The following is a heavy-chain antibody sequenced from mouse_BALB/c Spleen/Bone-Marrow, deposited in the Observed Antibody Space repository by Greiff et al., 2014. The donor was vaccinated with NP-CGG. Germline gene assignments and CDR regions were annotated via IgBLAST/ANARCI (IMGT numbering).Heavy chain of an antibody. D-gene: IGHD1-1*01. CDR3: ARVFYDSTPAS. Sequence: QVQLQQSGAELARPGASVKLSCKASGYTFTGYWMQWVKQRPGQGLEWIGIIYPGDGDTRYTQKFKGKATLTADKSSSTAYMQLRNLASEDSAVYYCARVFYDSTPASWGQGTTPPVPS. V-gene: IGHV1-87*01. CDR1: GYTFTGYW. CDR2: IYPGDGDT. J-gene: IGHJ2*01.